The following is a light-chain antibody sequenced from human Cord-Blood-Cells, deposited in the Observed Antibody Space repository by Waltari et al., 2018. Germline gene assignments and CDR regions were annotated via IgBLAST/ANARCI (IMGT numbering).Light chain of an antibody. V-gene: IGKV2-28*01. CDR2: LGS. CDR1: QSLLHSNGYNY. CDR3: MQALQTPWT. J-gene: IGKJ1*01. Sequence: IVMTQSPPSLPVTPGEPASISCRSSQSLLHSNGYNYLDWYLQKPGQSPQLLIYLGSNRASRVPDRFSGSGSGTDFTLKISRVEAEDVGVYYCMQALQTPWTFGQGTKVEIK.